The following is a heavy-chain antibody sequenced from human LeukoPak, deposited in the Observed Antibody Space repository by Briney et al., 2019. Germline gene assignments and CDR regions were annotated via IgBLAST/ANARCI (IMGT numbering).Heavy chain of an antibody. V-gene: IGHV3-23*01. CDR1: GFTFSIYA. J-gene: IGHJ6*03. Sequence: PGGSLRLSCEASGFTFSIYAMSWVRQAPGKGLEWLSIMSGAGGRIEYADSVKGRFTISRDNAKNSLYLQMNSLRAEDTAVYYCARGLYSSSWQPYYYYYYMDAWGKGTTVTVSS. CDR3: ARGLYSSSWQPYYYYYYMDA. D-gene: IGHD6-13*01. CDR2: MSGAGGRI.